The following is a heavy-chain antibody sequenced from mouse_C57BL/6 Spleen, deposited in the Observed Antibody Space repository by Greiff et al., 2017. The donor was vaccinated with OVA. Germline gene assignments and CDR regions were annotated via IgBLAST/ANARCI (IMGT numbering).Heavy chain of an antibody. CDR3: TTLYGSSLAWFAY. V-gene: IGHV14-1*01. J-gene: IGHJ3*01. Sequence: VQLKASWAELVRPGASVKLSCTASGFNIKDYYMHWVKQRPEQGLEWIGRIDPEDGDTEYAPKFQGKATMTADTSSNTAYLQLSSLTSEDTAVYYCTTLYGSSLAWFAYWGQGTLVTVSA. CDR2: IDPEDGDT. CDR1: GFNIKDYY. D-gene: IGHD1-1*01.